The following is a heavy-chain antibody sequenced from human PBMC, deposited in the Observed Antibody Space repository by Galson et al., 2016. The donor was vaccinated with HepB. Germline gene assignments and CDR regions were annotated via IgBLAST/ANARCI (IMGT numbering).Heavy chain of an antibody. CDR2: IIPLFGAT. CDR1: GGTFSNFA. Sequence: SCKASGGTFSNFAISWLRQAPGQGLEWMGGIIPLFGATNYAQKFQGRVTITADKSTTTVYMDLSSLRSEDTAVYYCASGGGITMVWGVMPGWFDPWGQGTLVTVCS. V-gene: IGHV1-69*06. D-gene: IGHD3-10*01. J-gene: IGHJ5*02. CDR3: ASGGGITMVWGVMPGWFDP.